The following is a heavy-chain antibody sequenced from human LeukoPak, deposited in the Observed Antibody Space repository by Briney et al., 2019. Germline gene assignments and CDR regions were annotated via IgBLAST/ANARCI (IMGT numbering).Heavy chain of an antibody. CDR1: GYTFTSYD. V-gene: IGHV1-8*03. CDR3: AREPVGYYYMDV. CDR2: MNPNSGNT. J-gene: IGHJ6*03. Sequence: ASVKVSCKASGYTFTSYDINWVRQATGQGLEWMGWMNPNSGNTGYAQKFQGRVSITRNTSISTAYMELSSLRSEDTAVYYCAREPVGYYYMDVWGKGTTVTISS.